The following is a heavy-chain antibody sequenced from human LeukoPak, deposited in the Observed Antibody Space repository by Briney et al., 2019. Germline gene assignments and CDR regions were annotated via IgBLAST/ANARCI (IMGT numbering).Heavy chain of an antibody. CDR3: AKAGRAASSGYYYFDY. CDR2: IWYDGSNK. CDR1: GFTFSSYG. D-gene: IGHD3-22*01. Sequence: GGSLRLSCAASGFTFSSYGMHWVRQAPGKGLEWVAVIWYDGSNKYYADSVKGRFTISRDNSKNTLYLQMNSLRAEDTAVYYCAKAGRAASSGYYYFDYWGQGTLVTVSS. V-gene: IGHV3-33*06. J-gene: IGHJ4*02.